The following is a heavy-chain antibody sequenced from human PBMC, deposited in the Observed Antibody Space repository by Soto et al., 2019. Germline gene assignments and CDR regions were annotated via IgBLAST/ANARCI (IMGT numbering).Heavy chain of an antibody. D-gene: IGHD2-8*02. V-gene: IGHV1-3*01. CDR2: INAGNGNT. CDR3: AKDLYWFAMDV. J-gene: IGHJ6*02. Sequence: GASVNDSSKASGYTNTCYAMHGVRQSPGQRLEWMGWINAGNGNTKYSQKFQGRVTITRDTSASTAYMELSSLRSEDMAIYYCAKDLYWFAMDVRGQGTTVTVFS. CDR1: GYTNTCYA.